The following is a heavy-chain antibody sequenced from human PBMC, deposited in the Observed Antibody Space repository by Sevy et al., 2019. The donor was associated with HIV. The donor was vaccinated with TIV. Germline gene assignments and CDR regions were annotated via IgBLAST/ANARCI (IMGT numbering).Heavy chain of an antibody. Sequence: SETLSLTCTVSGGSISSYYWSWIRQPAGKGLEWIGRIYTSGSTTYNPSLKSRVTISVDTSKNQFSLKLTSLTAADTAVYYCARRYNYYGSGSYLMGEYNWFDPWGQGTLVTVSS. CDR2: IYTSGST. V-gene: IGHV4-4*07. J-gene: IGHJ5*02. D-gene: IGHD3-10*01. CDR3: ARRYNYYGSGSYLMGEYNWFDP. CDR1: GGSISSYY.